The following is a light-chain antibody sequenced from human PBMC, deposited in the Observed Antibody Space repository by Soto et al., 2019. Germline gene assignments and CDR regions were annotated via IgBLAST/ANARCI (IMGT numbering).Light chain of an antibody. CDR1: SSDVGGYNS. J-gene: IGLJ1*01. CDR3: CSYARGSTYV. Sequence: QSALTQPASVSGSPGQSITISCTGTSSDVGGYNSVSWYQQHPGKAPKLVIYDVGNRPSGVSDRFSGSKSGNTASLTISGLQAEDEADYYCCSYARGSTYVFGAGTKLTVL. V-gene: IGLV2-14*03. CDR2: DVG.